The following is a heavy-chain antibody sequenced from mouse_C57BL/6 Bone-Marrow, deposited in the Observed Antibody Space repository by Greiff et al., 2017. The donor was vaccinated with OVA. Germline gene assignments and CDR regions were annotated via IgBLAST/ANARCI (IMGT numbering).Heavy chain of an antibody. CDR1: GYSITSDY. J-gene: IGHJ1*03. Sequence: EVNVVESGPGLAKPSQTLSLTCSVTGYSITSDYWNWIRKFPGNKLEYMGYISYSGSTYYNPSLKSRISITRDTSKNQYYLQLNSVTTEDTATYYCARCPYYYGSSYRYFDVWGTGTTVTVSS. CDR3: ARCPYYYGSSYRYFDV. V-gene: IGHV3-8*01. D-gene: IGHD1-1*01. CDR2: ISYSGST.